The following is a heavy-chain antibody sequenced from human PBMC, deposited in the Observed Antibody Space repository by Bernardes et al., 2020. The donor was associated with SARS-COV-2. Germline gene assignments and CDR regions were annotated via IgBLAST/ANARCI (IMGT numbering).Heavy chain of an antibody. Sequence: GGSLRLSCAASGFIFSNYVMTWVRQAPGKGLEWVSAIGVGGGSTYYADSVKGRFTISRDNSKNTLFLQMNSLRAEDTALYYCARLYGGNTQIDFWGQGTLVTVSS. CDR2: IGVGGGST. CDR1: GFIFSNYV. CDR3: ARLYGGNTQIDF. V-gene: IGHV3-23*01. D-gene: IGHD2-15*01. J-gene: IGHJ4*02.